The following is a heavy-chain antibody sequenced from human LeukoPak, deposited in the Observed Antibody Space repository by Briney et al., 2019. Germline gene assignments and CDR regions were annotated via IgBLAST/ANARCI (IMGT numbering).Heavy chain of an antibody. V-gene: IGHV1-69*05. D-gene: IGHD5-18*01. CDR2: IIPIFGTA. CDR1: GGTFSSYA. J-gene: IGHJ6*03. CDR3: AVDTAMVKDFDYYYYYMDV. Sequence: GASVKVSCKASGGTFSSYAISWVRQAPGQGLEWMGGIIPIFGTANYAQKFQGRVTMTRDMSTSTVYMELSSLRSEDTAVYYCAVDTAMVKDFDYYYYYMDVWGKGTTVTVSS.